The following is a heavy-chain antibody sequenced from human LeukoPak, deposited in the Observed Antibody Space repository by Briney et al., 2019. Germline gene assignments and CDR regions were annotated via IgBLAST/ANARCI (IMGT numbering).Heavy chain of an antibody. CDR1: GFTFSSHW. CDR2: IKQDGSDE. D-gene: IGHD5-24*01. V-gene: IGHV3-7*01. CDR3: ARDQPMAALDY. J-gene: IGHJ4*02. Sequence: PGGSLRLSCAASGFTFSSHWMSWVRQAPGKGLEWVANIKQDGSDEYYMDSVKGRFTISRDNAKNSLYLQMNSLRAEDTAVYYCARDQPMAALDYWGQGTLVTVSS.